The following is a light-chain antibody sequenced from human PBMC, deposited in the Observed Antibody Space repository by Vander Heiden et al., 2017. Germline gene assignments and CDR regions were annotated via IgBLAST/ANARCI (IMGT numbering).Light chain of an antibody. Sequence: QSVLTQPPSVSEAPRQRVTLSCSGCRSHLVITAFHCSQPLPATSPNLLIYYDDVRPSGVSARFSGSKSGTSASLAISGLQSEDEADYHCAAWDDSLNGWVFGGGTKLTVL. V-gene: IGLV1-36*01. J-gene: IGLJ3*02. CDR2: YDD. CDR3: AAWDDSLNGWV. CDR1: RSHLVITA.